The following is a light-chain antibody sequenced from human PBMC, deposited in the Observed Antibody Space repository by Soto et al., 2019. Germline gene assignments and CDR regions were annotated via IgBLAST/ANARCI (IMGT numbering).Light chain of an antibody. Sequence: EIVLTQSPATLSLSPGERATLSCRASQSVSSYLAWYQQKPGQAPRLLIYDASNRATGIPARFSGSGSGTDFTLTITSLEPEDFAVYSCQQRRNWPTFGPGTKVAIK. V-gene: IGKV3-11*01. CDR3: QQRRNWPT. CDR2: DAS. J-gene: IGKJ3*01. CDR1: QSVSSY.